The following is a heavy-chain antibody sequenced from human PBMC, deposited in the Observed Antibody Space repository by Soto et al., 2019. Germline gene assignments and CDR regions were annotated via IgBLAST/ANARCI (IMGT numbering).Heavy chain of an antibody. J-gene: IGHJ4*02. CDR2: ISSGGAT. V-gene: IGHV4-28*01. D-gene: IGHD2-8*02. CDR1: GTSISSDYW. CDR3: TRKTGGYYFFEY. Sequence: QVQLQESGPGLVKPSDTLSLTCAVSGTSISSDYWWGWIRQTPGKGLEWLRYISSGGATHYNPSLGSRLPMAVDTSRSQFSLKLSSVTAVDAALYYCTRKTGGYYFFEYWGRGTLVTVSS.